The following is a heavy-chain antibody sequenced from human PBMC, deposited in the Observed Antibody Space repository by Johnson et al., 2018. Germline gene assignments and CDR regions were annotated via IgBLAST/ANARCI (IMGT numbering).Heavy chain of an antibody. D-gene: IGHD2-21*02. CDR1: DYSISSAFY. CDR3: GRGGQIVGVTAPLDNWFDP. J-gene: IGHJ5*02. CDR2: IYHSGST. V-gene: IGHV4-38-2*02. Sequence: QVQLQESGPGLVKPSETLSLTCTVSDYSISSAFYWGWIRQPPGKGLEWIGSIYHSGSTYYNPSLKSRVTISVDTSKNQFSLNLSSVTAADTAVYYCGRGGQIVGVTAPLDNWFDPWGQGTLVTVSS.